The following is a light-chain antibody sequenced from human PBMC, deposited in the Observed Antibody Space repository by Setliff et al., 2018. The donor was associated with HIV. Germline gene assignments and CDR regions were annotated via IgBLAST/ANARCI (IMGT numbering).Light chain of an antibody. Sequence: QSALTQPASVSGSPGQSITISCTGTSSDIGAYNYVSWFQQYPGEAPKLMIYQATKRPSGVSNRFSGSKSGNTASLTISGLQAEDEADYYCCSNTGSNTYVFGSGTKVTVL. CDR3: CSNTGSNTYV. J-gene: IGLJ1*01. CDR2: QAT. CDR1: SSDIGAYNY. V-gene: IGLV2-14*01.